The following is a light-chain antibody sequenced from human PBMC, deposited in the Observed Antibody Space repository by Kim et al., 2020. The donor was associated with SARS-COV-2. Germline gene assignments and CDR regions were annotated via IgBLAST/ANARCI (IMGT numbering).Light chain of an antibody. CDR2: DVS. V-gene: IGLV2-11*01. CDR3: LSYAGTSTFI. J-gene: IGLJ1*01. Sequence: QSATISCTGSIRDVGADNSVSWYPQHPGQAPQLMIYDVSKRPSRVPARFSGSKSDNTSSLTISGLQADDAADYYCLSYAGTSTFIFGTGTKVTVL. CDR1: IRDVGADNS.